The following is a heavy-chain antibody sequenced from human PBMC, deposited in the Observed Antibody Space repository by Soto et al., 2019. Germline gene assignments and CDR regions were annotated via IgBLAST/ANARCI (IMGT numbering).Heavy chain of an antibody. J-gene: IGHJ4*02. D-gene: IGHD6-13*01. CDR3: AYSSTPFDY. V-gene: IGHV3-23*01. Sequence: PGRSLRLACGASGFTFSSYAMSWVRQAPGKGLEWVSAISGSGGSTYYADSVKGRFTISRDNSKNTLYLQMNSLRAEDTAVYYCAYSSTPFDYWGQGTLXTVSS. CDR1: GFTFSSYA. CDR2: ISGSGGST.